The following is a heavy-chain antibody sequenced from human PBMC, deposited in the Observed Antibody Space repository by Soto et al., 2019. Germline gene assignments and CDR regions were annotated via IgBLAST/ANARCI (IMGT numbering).Heavy chain of an antibody. CDR3: ASALVGYFDP. CDR2: IYYSGST. D-gene: IGHD6-13*01. J-gene: IGHJ5*02. Sequence: SETLSLTCTVSGGSISSYYCSWIRQPPGKGLEWIGYIYYSGSTNYNPSLKSRVTISVDTSKNQFSLKLSSVTAADTAVYYCASALVGYFDPWGQGTLVTVSS. V-gene: IGHV4-59*01. CDR1: GGSISSYY.